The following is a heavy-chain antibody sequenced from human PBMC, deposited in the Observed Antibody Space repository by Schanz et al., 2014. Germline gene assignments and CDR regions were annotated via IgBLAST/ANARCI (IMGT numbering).Heavy chain of an antibody. CDR1: GFTFSSYY. CDR2: IISTGGTI. D-gene: IGHD3-9*01. CDR3: AKHVRSLTGNDY. V-gene: IGHV3-11*01. J-gene: IGHJ4*02. Sequence: QVQLVESGGGLVKPGGSLRLSCAASGFTFSSYYMSWIRQAPGKGLEWVSSIISTGGTIYYVDSVRGRFTISRDNAKNSLYLQMNSLRVDDTAVYYCAKHVRSLTGNDYWGQGTLVTVSS.